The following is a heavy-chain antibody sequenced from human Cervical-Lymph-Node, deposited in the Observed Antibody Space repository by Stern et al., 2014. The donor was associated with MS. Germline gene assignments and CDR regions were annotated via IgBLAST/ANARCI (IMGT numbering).Heavy chain of an antibody. CDR2: IRYDGSNK. CDR1: GFTFSSYG. D-gene: IGHD6-19*01. J-gene: IGHJ4*02. Sequence: MQLVESGGGVVQPGRSLRLSCAASGFTFSSYGMHWVRQAPGKGLEWVAVIRYDGSNKYYADSVKGRFTISRDNSKNTLYLQMNSLRAEDTAVYYCARDTHSRIAVAGPDFDYWGQGTLVTVSS. V-gene: IGHV3-33*01. CDR3: ARDTHSRIAVAGPDFDY.